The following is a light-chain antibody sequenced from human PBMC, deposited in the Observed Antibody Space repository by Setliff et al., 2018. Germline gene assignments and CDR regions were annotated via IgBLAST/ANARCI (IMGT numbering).Light chain of an antibody. V-gene: IGLV2-14*01. Sequence: QSALTQPASVSGPPGQSITISCTGTSSDIGGYNSVSWYQQHPGKAPKLMIYDVDNRPSGVSNRFSGSKSGSTASLTISGLQADDEADYYCSSYTSTSTRVFGGGTKVT. CDR1: SSDIGGYNS. CDR3: SSYTSTSTRV. CDR2: DVD. J-gene: IGLJ3*02.